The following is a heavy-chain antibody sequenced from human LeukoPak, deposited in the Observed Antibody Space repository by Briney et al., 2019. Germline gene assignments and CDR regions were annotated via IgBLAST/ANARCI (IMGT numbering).Heavy chain of an antibody. CDR1: GFTFSSYA. D-gene: IGHD3-22*01. CDR2: IYYSGST. Sequence: GSLRLSCAASGFTFSSYAMSWVRQPPGKGLEWIGSIYYSGSTYYNPSLKSRVTISVDTSKNQFSLKLSSVTAADTAVYYCARDGEGYYDSSDYWFDPWGQGTLVTVSS. J-gene: IGHJ5*02. V-gene: IGHV4-39*07. CDR3: ARDGEGYYDSSDYWFDP.